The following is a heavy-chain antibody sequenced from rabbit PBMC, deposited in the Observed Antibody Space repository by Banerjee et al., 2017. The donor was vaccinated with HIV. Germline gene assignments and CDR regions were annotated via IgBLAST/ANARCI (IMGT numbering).Heavy chain of an antibody. Sequence: QEQLEESGGDLVKPEGSLTLTCKASGFSFSSSNWICWVRQAPGKGLEWIACIYGGSSGSSHYATWAKGRFTISKMPSTTVTLQMTSLTAADTAPYFCARDAGGDGYSNDLWGPGTLVTVS. CDR3: ARDAGGDGYSNDL. D-gene: IGHD7-1*01. CDR1: GFSFSSSNW. CDR2: IYGGSSGSS. V-gene: IGHV1S45*01. J-gene: IGHJ6*01.